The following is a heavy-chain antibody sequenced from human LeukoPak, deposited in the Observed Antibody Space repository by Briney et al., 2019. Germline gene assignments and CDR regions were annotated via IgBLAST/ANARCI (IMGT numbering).Heavy chain of an antibody. CDR1: GGSFSGYY. J-gene: IGHJ3*01. Sequence: SETLSLTCAVYGGSFSGYYWSWIRQPPGKGLEWIGEINHSGSTNYNPSLKSRVTISVDTSKNQFSLKLSSVTAADTAVYYCARGLLRYFDWLPHTDAFDVWGQGTMVTVSS. CDR2: INHSGST. D-gene: IGHD3-9*01. V-gene: IGHV4-34*01. CDR3: ARGLLRYFDWLPHTDAFDV.